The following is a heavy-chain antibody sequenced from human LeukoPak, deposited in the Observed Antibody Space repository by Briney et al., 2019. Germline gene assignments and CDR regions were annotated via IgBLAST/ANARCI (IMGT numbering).Heavy chain of an antibody. J-gene: IGHJ5*02. CDR3: ARDGWFGDPTNWFDP. V-gene: IGHV3-30-3*01. D-gene: IGHD3-10*01. CDR1: GFTFSSYA. Sequence: GGSLRLSCAASGFTFSSYAMHWVRQAPGKGLEWVAVISYDGSNKYYADSVKGRFTISRDNSKNTLYLQMNSLRAEDTAVYYCARDGWFGDPTNWFDPWGQGTLVTVSS. CDR2: ISYDGSNK.